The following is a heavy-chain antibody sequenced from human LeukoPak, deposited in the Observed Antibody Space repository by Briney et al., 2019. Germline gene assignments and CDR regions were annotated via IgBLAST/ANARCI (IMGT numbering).Heavy chain of an antibody. D-gene: IGHD4-17*01. CDR1: GLTFTNYA. V-gene: IGHV3-23*01. Sequence: GGSLRLSCAASGLTFTNYAMSWVRQAPGKGLEWVSGISGSGSSTNYADSVKGRFTISRDNAKNTLYLQMNSLRAEDTAVYYCARDLGVGMTTVPHADYWGQGTLVTVSS. CDR2: ISGSGSST. J-gene: IGHJ4*02. CDR3: ARDLGVGMTTVPHADY.